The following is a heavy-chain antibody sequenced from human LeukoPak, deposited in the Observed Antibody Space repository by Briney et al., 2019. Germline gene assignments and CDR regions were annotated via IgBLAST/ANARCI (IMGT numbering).Heavy chain of an antibody. Sequence: GGSLRLSCAASGFTFSSSWMSWVRQAPEKGLEWVANIKPDGSEEHSVDSVKGRFTISRDNAKNSLYLQMNSLRAEDTAVYYCARVLPSFYMDVWGKGTTVTVSS. CDR2: IKPDGSEE. J-gene: IGHJ6*03. CDR1: GFTFSSSW. CDR3: ARVLPSFYMDV. V-gene: IGHV3-7*01.